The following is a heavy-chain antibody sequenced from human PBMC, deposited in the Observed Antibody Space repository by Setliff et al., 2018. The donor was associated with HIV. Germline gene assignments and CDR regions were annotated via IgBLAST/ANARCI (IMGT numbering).Heavy chain of an antibody. Sequence: ASVKVSCKSSAGSFSIFAINWVRQAPGQGLEWMGGMMTIFSTTNYARKCQGRVTITTDESTGTAYMELSNLRSADTAVYHCATEGAGGSYQRASALDVWGQGTRVTV. J-gene: IGHJ3*01. CDR1: AGSFSIFA. D-gene: IGHD1-26*01. CDR2: MMTIFSTT. CDR3: ATEGAGGSYQRASALDV. V-gene: IGHV1-69*05.